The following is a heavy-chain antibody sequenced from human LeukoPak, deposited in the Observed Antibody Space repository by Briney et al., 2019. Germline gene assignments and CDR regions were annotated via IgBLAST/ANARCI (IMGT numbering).Heavy chain of an antibody. V-gene: IGHV3-23*01. CDR1: GFTFSSYG. J-gene: IGHJ4*02. Sequence: GGSLRLSCAGSGFTFSSYGMSWVRQTPGKGLEWVSAISGSGVSTYYVDSVKGRFTISRDNAKNSLYLQMNSLRAEDTAVYYCARFALKTPPTDWGQGTLVTVSS. CDR2: ISGSGVST. CDR3: ARFALKTPPTD.